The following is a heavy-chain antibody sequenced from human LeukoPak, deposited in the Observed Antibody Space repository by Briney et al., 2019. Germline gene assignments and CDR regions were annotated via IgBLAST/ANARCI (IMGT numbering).Heavy chain of an antibody. J-gene: IGHJ3*02. CDR3: AKDPYYYDSSGYYYHRAFDI. CDR1: GFTFSSYG. CDR2: IRYDGSNK. Sequence: GGSLRLSCAASGFTFSSYGMHWVRQAPGKGLEWVAFIRYDGSNKYYADSVKGRFTISRDNSKNTLYLQMNSLRAEDTAVYCCAKDPYYYDSSGYYYHRAFDIWGQGTMVTVSS. D-gene: IGHD3-22*01. V-gene: IGHV3-30*02.